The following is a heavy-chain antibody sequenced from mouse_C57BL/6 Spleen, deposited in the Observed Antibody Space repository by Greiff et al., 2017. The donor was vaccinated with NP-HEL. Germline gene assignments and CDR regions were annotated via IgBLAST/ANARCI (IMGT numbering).Heavy chain of an antibody. CDR2: IDPNSGGT. Sequence: QVQLKQPGAELVKPGASVKLSCKASGYTFTSYWMHWVKQRPGRGLEWIGRIDPNSGGTKYNEKFKSKATLTVDKPSITAYMQISSLTSEYSAVYYCARDRITSYAKDYWGTGASVSAST. V-gene: IGHV1-72*01. D-gene: IGHD1-2*01. CDR1: GYTFTSYW. J-gene: IGHJ4*01. CDR3: ARDRITSYAKDY.